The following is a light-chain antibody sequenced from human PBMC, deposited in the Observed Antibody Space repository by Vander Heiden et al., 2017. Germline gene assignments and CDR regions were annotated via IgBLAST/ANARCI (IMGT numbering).Light chain of an antibody. J-gene: IGLJ2*01. Sequence: SSELTPDPAVSVALGQTVRITCQGDRLRSYYASWYQQKPGQAPVLVIYGKNNRPSGIPDRFSGSSSGNTASLTITGAQAEDEADYYCDSRDSSGNHLEVFGGGTKLTVL. CDR3: DSRDSSGNHLEV. CDR1: RLRSYY. V-gene: IGLV3-19*01. CDR2: GKN.